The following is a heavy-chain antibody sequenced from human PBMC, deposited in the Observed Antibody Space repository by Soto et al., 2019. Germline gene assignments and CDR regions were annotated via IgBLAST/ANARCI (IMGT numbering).Heavy chain of an antibody. CDR1: GGSITHDNW. V-gene: IGHV4-4*02. J-gene: IGHJ3*02. D-gene: IGHD7-27*01. CDR2: ISHSGTT. CDR3: AKDHTGADAFDI. Sequence: NPSETLSLTCAVSGGSITHDNWWNWARQPPGKGLEWIGEISHSGTTNYNPSLKSRVTISVDMSKNQLSLKLTSVTAADTAVYYCAKDHTGADAFDIWGQGIMVTVSS.